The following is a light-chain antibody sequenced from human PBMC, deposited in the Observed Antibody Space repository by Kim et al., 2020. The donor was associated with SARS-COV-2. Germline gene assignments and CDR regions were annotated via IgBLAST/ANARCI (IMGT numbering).Light chain of an antibody. J-gene: IGKJ2*01. CDR1: QSISNY. Sequence: DIQMTQSPSSLSASVGDRVTITCRASQSISNYLNWYQQKPGKAPKLLIYAASSLQSEVPSRFSGSVSGTDFTLTISSLQPEDFATYYCQQSYNTPHTFGQGTKLEI. V-gene: IGKV1-39*01. CDR3: QQSYNTPHT. CDR2: AAS.